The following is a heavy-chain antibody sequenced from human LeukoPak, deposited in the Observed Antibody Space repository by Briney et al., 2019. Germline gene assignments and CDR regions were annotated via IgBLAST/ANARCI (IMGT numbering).Heavy chain of an antibody. CDR3: ARGTAVYASWINY. V-gene: IGHV3-30-3*01. D-gene: IGHD2-8*01. CDR1: GFTFSSYA. Sequence: GGSLRLSCAASGFTFSSYAMHWVRQAPGKGLEWVAVISYDGSNKYYADSVKGRFTISRDNSKNTLFLQVDSLRPEDTAVYYCARGTAVYASWINYWGQGTLVTASS. J-gene: IGHJ4*02. CDR2: ISYDGSNK.